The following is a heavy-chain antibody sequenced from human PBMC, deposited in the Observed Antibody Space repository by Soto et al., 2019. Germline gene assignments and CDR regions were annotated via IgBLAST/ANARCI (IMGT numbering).Heavy chain of an antibody. D-gene: IGHD6-25*01. J-gene: IGHJ4*02. Sequence: EVQLVESGGDLVQPGGSLRLSCVAAGFTVNTYWKSWVRQAPGKGLEWVASIKDDGSDKYYVDSVKGRFTISRDNAKNLLYLPMNSLGAGDTAMYYCARFTRGSSGDYWGQGTLVTVSS. CDR1: GFTVNTYW. V-gene: IGHV3-7*01. CDR2: IKDDGSDK. CDR3: ARFTRGSSGDY.